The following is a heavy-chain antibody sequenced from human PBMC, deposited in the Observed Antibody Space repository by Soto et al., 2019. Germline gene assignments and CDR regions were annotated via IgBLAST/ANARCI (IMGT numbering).Heavy chain of an antibody. V-gene: IGHV4-39*01. J-gene: IGHJ4*02. CDR1: GGSISSTRYY. D-gene: IGHD1-1*01. CDR2: TYYTGST. Sequence: QLQLQESGPGLVKPSETLSLTCTVSGGSISSTRYYWGWIRQPPGKGLEWIGTTYYTGSTYYNPSIKSRVTISVDLSKNQFSLKVRSVTAADTAVYYCVSGPGTTADYWGQGTLVTVSS. CDR3: VSGPGTTADY.